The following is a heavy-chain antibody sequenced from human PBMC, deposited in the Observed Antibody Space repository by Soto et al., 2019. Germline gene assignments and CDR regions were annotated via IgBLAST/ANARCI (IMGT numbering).Heavy chain of an antibody. CDR1: GITISNYP. Sequence: EVRLVESGGGLVQPGGSLRLSCAASGITISNYPLSWVRQAPGKGLDWVSGISGSGDTTYYADSAKGRFTISKDISKNSLLLQLDSLRVEDSALDFWVKDDGGYPSTAPHWGQGTLVTVSP. D-gene: IGHD4-17*01. V-gene: IGHV3-23*04. J-gene: IGHJ4*02. CDR2: ISGSGDTT. CDR3: VKDDGGYPSTAPH.